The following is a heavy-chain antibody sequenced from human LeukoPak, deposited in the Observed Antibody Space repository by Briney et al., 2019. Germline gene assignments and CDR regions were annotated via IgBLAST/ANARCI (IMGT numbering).Heavy chain of an antibody. CDR1: GGSISSYY. D-gene: IGHD2-2*01. CDR3: VREVGYQLLLGGFYYMDV. CDR2: IYYSGST. V-gene: IGHV4-59*01. J-gene: IGHJ6*03. Sequence: PSETLSLTCTVSGGSISSYYWSWIRQPPGKGLEWIGYIYYSGSTNYNPSLKGRVTISVDTSKNQFSLKLSSVTAADTAVYYCVREVGYQLLLGGFYYMDVWGKGTTVTVSS.